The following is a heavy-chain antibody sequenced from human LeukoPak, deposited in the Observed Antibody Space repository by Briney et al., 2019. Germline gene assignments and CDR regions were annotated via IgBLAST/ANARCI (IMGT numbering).Heavy chain of an antibody. V-gene: IGHV3-33*01. CDR2: IWYDGSEK. D-gene: IGHD6-6*01. CDR3: ARDRGTTSSAGYYFDY. J-gene: IGHJ4*02. Sequence: PGGSLRLSCAASGFTFSQFGMHWVRQAPGKGLEWVAIIWYDGSEKFYGDSVKGRFTISRDNSKNTLYLQMNSLRVEDTAVYYCARDRGTTSSAGYYFDYWGQGTLVTVSS. CDR1: GFTFSQFG.